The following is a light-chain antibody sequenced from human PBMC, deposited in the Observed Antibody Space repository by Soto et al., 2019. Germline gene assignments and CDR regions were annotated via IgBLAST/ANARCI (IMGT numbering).Light chain of an antibody. J-gene: IGLJ3*02. Sequence: QSVLPQPPSVSGAPGQRVTISCTGSSSNIGAGYDVNWYQQLPGTAPKLLIYGNSNRPSGVPDRFSGSKSGTSASLAITGLQAEDEADYYCQSYDSSLSGSVFGGGTQLTVL. CDR3: QSYDSSLSGSV. CDR1: SSNIGAGYD. V-gene: IGLV1-40*01. CDR2: GNS.